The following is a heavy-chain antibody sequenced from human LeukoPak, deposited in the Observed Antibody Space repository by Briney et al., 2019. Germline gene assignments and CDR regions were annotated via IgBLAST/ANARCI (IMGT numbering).Heavy chain of an antibody. CDR2: IYPGDSDT. CDR1: GYSFTSYW. Sequence: GESLKISCKGSGYSFTSYWIGWVRQMPGKGLEWMGIIYPGDSDTRYSPSFQGQVTISADKSTSTAYLQWSSLKASDTAMYYCARAAPIGSGTEHSPAEDYYYGMDVWGQGTTVTVSS. D-gene: IGHD3-10*01. V-gene: IGHV5-51*01. J-gene: IGHJ6*02. CDR3: ARAAPIGSGTEHSPAEDYYYGMDV.